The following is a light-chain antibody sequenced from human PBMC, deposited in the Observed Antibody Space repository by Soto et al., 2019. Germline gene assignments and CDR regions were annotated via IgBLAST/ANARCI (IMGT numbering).Light chain of an antibody. V-gene: IGKV1-39*01. CDR1: QRISYY. CDR3: QQFNRWPAT. CDR2: AAS. J-gene: IGKJ5*01. Sequence: IRMTQSPSSFSASVGDRVTITCRASQRISYYLNWFQQKPGRAPKLLMYAASSLEAGVPSRYSGSGSGTEFTLTISSLQSEDSAVYYCQQFNRWPATFGQGTRLEIK.